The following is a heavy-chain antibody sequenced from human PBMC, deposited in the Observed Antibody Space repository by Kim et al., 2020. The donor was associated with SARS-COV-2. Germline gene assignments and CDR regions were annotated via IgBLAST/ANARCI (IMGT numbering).Heavy chain of an antibody. CDR2: ISDSGGST. V-gene: IGHV3-23*01. J-gene: IGHJ4*02. CDR3: AKTSPFGGDCYPDY. Sequence: GGSLRLSCAASGFTFSSYAMSWVRQAPGKGLEWVSAISDSGGSTYYADSVKGRFTISRDNSKNTLYLQMNSLRAEDTAVYYCAKTSPFGGDCYPDYWGQGTLVTVSS. CDR1: GFTFSSYA. D-gene: IGHD2-21*02.